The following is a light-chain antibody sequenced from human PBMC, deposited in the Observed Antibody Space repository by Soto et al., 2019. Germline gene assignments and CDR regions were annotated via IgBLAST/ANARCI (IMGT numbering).Light chain of an antibody. CDR2: ENN. J-gene: IGLJ3*02. CDR1: TSNVGNNY. Sequence: QSVLTQPPSVSAAPGPKVPLSCSGSTSNVGNNYVSWYQQLPGTAPKLLLSENNKRPAGIPDRFSGSKSGTSATLGITGLQTGDEADYYCGTWDSSLSAGWVFGGGTKLTVL. V-gene: IGLV1-51*02. CDR3: GTWDSSLSAGWV.